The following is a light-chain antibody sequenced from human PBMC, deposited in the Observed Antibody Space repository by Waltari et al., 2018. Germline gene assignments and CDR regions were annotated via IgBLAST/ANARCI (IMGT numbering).Light chain of an antibody. CDR3: QQRSDWLLT. CDR2: DAS. CDR1: QCVSSY. V-gene: IGKV3-11*01. J-gene: IGKJ4*01. Sequence: EIVLTQSPATLSLSPGERATLSCRASQCVSSYLAWYQQKSGQAPRLPIYDASNRATGIAARLRGGGSGTGLTVASSSLEPEDFAVYYCQQRSDWLLTFGGGTKVEIK.